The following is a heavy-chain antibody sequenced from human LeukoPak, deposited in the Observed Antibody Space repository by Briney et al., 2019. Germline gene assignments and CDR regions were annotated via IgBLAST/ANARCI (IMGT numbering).Heavy chain of an antibody. Sequence: GGSLRLSCAASGFTLSGYTMNWVRQAPGKGLQWVSSISTSSTYIYYTDSVKGRFTISRDNAENSLYLQMNSLRPEDTAVYYCARDVDGDYVEDWFDPWGQGTLVTVSS. CDR1: GFTLSGYT. J-gene: IGHJ5*02. D-gene: IGHD4-17*01. CDR3: ARDVDGDYVEDWFDP. CDR2: ISTSSTYI. V-gene: IGHV3-21*04.